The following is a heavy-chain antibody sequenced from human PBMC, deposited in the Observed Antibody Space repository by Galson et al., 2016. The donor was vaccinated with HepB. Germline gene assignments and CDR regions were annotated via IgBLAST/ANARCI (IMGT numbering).Heavy chain of an antibody. CDR2: ISYDGSNK. CDR3: TRASFTTFGILRGYFQH. V-gene: IGHV3-30*04. D-gene: IGHD3-3*01. CDR1: GFTFSNYA. J-gene: IGHJ1*01. Sequence: SLRLSCAASGFTFSNYAFHWVRQTPGNGLEWVSVISYDGSNKYYSDSVKGRFIISRDNSTNTIILHMNSLRSEDTGVHHCTRASFTTFGILRGYFQHWGQGSRVTVSS.